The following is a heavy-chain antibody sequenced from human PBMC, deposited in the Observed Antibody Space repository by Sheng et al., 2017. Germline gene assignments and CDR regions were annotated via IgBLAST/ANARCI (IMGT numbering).Heavy chain of an antibody. Sequence: QVQLQESGPGLVKPSETLSLTCAVSGYSISSGYYWGWIRQPPGKGLEWIGSIYHSGSTYYNPSLKSRVTISVDTSKNQFSLKLSSVTAADTAVYYCATQFQDCSSTSCYSYYYYYGMDVWGQGTTVT. J-gene: IGHJ6*02. D-gene: IGHD2-2*02. CDR2: IYHSGST. CDR1: GYSISSGYY. V-gene: IGHV4-38-2*01. CDR3: ATQFQDCSSTSCYSYYYYYGMDV.